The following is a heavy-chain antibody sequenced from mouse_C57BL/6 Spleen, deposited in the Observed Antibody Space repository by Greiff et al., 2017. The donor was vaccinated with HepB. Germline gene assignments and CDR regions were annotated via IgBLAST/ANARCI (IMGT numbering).Heavy chain of an antibody. CDR1: GFTFSDYY. V-gene: IGHV5-16*01. CDR3: AREQGLRDAMDY. Sequence: DVHLVESEGGLVQPGSSMKLSCTASGFTFSDYYMAWVRQVPEKGLEWVANINYDGSSTYYLDSLKSRFIISRDNAKNILYLQMSSLKSEDTATYYCAREQGLRDAMDYWGQGTSVTVSS. J-gene: IGHJ4*01. D-gene: IGHD2-2*01. CDR2: INYDGSST.